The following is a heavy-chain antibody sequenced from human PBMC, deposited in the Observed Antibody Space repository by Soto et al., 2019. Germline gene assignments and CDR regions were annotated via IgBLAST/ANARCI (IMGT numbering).Heavy chain of an antibody. Sequence: SETLSLTCSVSGGSVSSGGYYWSWIRQHPGKDLEWIGYIYYSGSTYYNPSLKSRVTISVDTSKNQFSLKLSSVTAADTAVYYCARAGYDSSGYYYPLSDYWGQGTLVTVSS. CDR1: GGSVSSGGYY. D-gene: IGHD3-22*01. V-gene: IGHV4-31*03. J-gene: IGHJ4*02. CDR2: IYYSGST. CDR3: ARAGYDSSGYYYPLSDY.